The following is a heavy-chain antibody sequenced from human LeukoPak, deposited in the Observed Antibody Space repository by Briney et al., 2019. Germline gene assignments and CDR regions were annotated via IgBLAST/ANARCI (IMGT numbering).Heavy chain of an antibody. V-gene: IGHV3-30*19. Sequence: GGSLRLSCAASGFTFSSYGMHWVRQAPGKGLEWVAVIWYDGSNKYYADSVKGRFTISRDNSKNTLYLQMNSLRAEDTAVYYCARSSDTHTAMVPNDAFDIWGQGTMVTVSS. J-gene: IGHJ3*02. CDR2: IWYDGSNK. CDR3: ARSSDTHTAMVPNDAFDI. CDR1: GFTFSSYG. D-gene: IGHD5-18*01.